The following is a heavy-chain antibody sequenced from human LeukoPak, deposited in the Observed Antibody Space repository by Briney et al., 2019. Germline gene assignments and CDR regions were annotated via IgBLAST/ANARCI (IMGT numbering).Heavy chain of an antibody. J-gene: IGHJ4*02. V-gene: IGHV3-23*01. D-gene: IGHD1/OR15-1a*01. CDR3: ARFGTESGTRSFDC. Sequence: GGSLRLSCAASGFTFSSYAMSWVRQAPGKGLEWVSVTSVGGTSTSYADSVKGRFTISRDRSKDTLYLQMDSLRAEDTAIYYCARFGTESGTRSFDCWGQGTLVTVSP. CDR1: GFTFSSYA. CDR2: TSVGGTST.